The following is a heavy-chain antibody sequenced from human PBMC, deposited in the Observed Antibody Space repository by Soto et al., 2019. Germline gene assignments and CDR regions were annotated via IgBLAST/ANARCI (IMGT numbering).Heavy chain of an antibody. J-gene: IGHJ4*02. D-gene: IGHD5-18*01. CDR1: GFTFSSYS. Sequence: GGSLRLSCAASGFTFSSYSMNWVRQAPGKGLEWVSSISSSSSYIYYADSVKGRFTISRDNSKNTLYLQMNSLRAEDTAVYYCARDPTASGYSYGLLDYWGQGTLVTVSS. V-gene: IGHV3-21*01. CDR3: ARDPTASGYSYGLLDY. CDR2: ISSSSSYI.